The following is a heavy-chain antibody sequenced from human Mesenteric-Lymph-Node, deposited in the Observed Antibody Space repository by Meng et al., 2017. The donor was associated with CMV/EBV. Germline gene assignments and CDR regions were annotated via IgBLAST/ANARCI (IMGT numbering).Heavy chain of an antibody. CDR1: FISYG. J-gene: IGHJ6*02. D-gene: IGHD5-12*01. CDR3: ARVYGVATPSPYYYYGMDV. CDR2: ISAYNGNT. Sequence: FISYGISWVRQAPGQGLEWMGWISAYNGNTTYAQKLQGRVTMTTDTSTSTAYMELRSLRSDDTAVYYCARVYGVATPSPYYYYGMDVWGQGTTVTVSS. V-gene: IGHV1-18*01.